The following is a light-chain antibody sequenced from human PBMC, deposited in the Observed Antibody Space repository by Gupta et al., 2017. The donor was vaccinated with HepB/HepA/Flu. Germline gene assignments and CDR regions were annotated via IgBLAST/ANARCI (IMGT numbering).Light chain of an antibody. CDR2: DDS. Sequence: QSALTQPASVSGSPGQSITISCTGTSSDVGNHNYVSWYQQHPGKAPKLMIFDDSKRPSGVSNRFSGSKSGNTASLTISGRQAEDEADYYCSSYTRSSTRVFGGGTKLTVL. CDR1: SSDVGNHNY. CDR3: SSYTRSSTRV. V-gene: IGLV2-14*03. J-gene: IGLJ3*02.